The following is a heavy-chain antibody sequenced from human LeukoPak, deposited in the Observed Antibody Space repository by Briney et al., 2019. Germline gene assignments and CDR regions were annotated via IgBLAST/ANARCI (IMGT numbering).Heavy chain of an antibody. CDR3: AKGDSTEYGNWYFDP. D-gene: IGHD3-22*01. J-gene: IGHJ2*01. CDR2: ISGSGGST. CDR1: GFTFSSYS. Sequence: SGGSLRLSCAASGFTFSSYSMSWVRQAAGKGLEGVSGISGSGGSTFHADSVKGRFTISRDNSKNTLYLQMDRLRVEDTAMYYCAKGDSTEYGNWYFDPWGRGTLVTVSS. V-gene: IGHV3-23*01.